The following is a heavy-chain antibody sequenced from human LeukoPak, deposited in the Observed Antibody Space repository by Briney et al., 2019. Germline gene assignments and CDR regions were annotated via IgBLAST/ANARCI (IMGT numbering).Heavy chain of an antibody. CDR3: ARADSSNWYWFDP. Sequence: GASVKVSCKASGYTFTSYGISWVRQAPGQGLEWMGWISAYNGNTNYAQKFQGRVTMTRDTSISTAYMELSSLKSDDTAVYYCARADSSNWYWFDPWGQGTLVTVSS. D-gene: IGHD6-13*01. CDR2: ISAYNGNT. CDR1: GYTFTSYG. V-gene: IGHV1-18*01. J-gene: IGHJ5*02.